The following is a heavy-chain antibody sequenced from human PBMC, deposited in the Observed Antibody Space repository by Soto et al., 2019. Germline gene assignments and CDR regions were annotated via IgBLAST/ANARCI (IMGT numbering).Heavy chain of an antibody. J-gene: IGHJ3*02. CDR1: GFTFSTYG. CDR2: IKYDGSSK. Sequence: QVQLVESGGGVVQPGRSLRLSCAASGFTFSTYGMHWVRQAPGKGLEWVGGIKYDGSSKFYADSVKSRFTISREYSKNTLYLQMNSLRIEDAAVYYWAIDWRESLRCDAFDIWGQGTMVIVSS. V-gene: IGHV3-30*03. D-gene: IGHD4-17*01. CDR3: AIDWRESLRCDAFDI.